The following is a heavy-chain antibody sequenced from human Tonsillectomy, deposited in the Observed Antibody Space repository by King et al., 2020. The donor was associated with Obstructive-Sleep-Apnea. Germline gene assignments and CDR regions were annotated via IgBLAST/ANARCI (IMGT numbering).Heavy chain of an antibody. D-gene: IGHD6-13*01. V-gene: IGHV4-39*07. CDR3: GREGFGAAAGLDYYYYYGMDV. Sequence: QLQESGPGLVKPSETLSLTCTVSGGSISSSSYYWGWVRQPPGKGLEWIGTIYYSGSTYYNPSLKSRVTISVDTSKNQFSLKLSSVTAADTAGYYCGREGFGAAAGLDYYYYYGMDVWGQGTTVTVSS. J-gene: IGHJ6*02. CDR1: GGSISSSSYY. CDR2: IYYSGST.